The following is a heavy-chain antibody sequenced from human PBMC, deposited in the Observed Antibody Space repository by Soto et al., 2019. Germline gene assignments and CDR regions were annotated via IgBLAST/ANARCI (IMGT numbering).Heavy chain of an antibody. J-gene: IGHJ4*02. D-gene: IGHD3-22*01. CDR1: GYTFTSYY. Sequence: ASVKVSCKASGYTFTSYYMHWVRQAPGQGLEWMGIINPSGGSTSYAQKFQGRVTMTRDTSTSTVYMELSSLRSEDTAVYYCARVPGRGYRNAGSFDYWGQGTLVTGSS. CDR3: ARVPGRGYRNAGSFDY. CDR2: INPSGGST. V-gene: IGHV1-46*01.